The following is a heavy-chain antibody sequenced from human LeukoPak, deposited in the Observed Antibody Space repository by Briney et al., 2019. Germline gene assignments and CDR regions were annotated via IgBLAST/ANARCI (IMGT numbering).Heavy chain of an antibody. CDR2: IYHSGST. J-gene: IGHJ5*02. CDR1: GGSISSSNW. V-gene: IGHV4-4*02. D-gene: IGHD3-22*01. Sequence: SGTLSLTCAVSGGSISSSNWWSWVRQPPGKGLEWIGEIYHSGSTNYNPSLKSRVTISVDKSKNQFSLKLSSVTAADTAVYYCARASYGYYDSSGYSNWFDPWGQGTLVTVSS. CDR3: ARASYGYYDSSGYSNWFDP.